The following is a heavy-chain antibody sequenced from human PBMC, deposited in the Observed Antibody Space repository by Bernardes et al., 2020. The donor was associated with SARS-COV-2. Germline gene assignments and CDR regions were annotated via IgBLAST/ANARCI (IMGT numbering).Heavy chain of an antibody. CDR3: SLGSPRHLEC. V-gene: IGHV3-49*03. CDR1: GFAFGDYF. Sequence: GWSLRLSCTASGFAFGDYFMSWFRQAPGEGLEWVGLIRDKAYGGTPEYAASVKGRFTISRDDSNSVAYLQMNSLKVEDTAMYYCSLGSPRHLECWGQGTLVTVSS. D-gene: IGHD3-16*01. CDR2: IRDKAYGGTP. J-gene: IGHJ4*02.